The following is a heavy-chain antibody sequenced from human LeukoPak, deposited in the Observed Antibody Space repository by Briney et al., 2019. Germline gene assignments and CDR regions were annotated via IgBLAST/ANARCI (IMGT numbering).Heavy chain of an antibody. CDR3: ARRIVGATAGFDY. J-gene: IGHJ4*02. CDR2: ISTYNGNT. CDR1: GYTFNNYG. D-gene: IGHD1-26*01. V-gene: IGHV1-18*01. Sequence: ASVKVSCKASGYTFNNYGINWVRQAPGQGLEWMGWISTYNGNTNYAQKLQGRVTMTTDTSTSTAYMELRSLRSDDTAVYYCARRIVGATAGFDYWGQGTLVTASS.